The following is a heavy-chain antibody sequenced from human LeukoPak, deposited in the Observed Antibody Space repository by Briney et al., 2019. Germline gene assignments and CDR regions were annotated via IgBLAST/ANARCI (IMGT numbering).Heavy chain of an antibody. CDR3: ARDGITGTRYFHH. Sequence: GGSLRLSCAASGFTFSSYAMHWVRQAPARGLEYVSAISSDGGSTYYANSVKGRFTISRDNSKNTLYLHMGSLRAEDMAVYYCARDGITGTRYFHHWGQGTLVTVSS. J-gene: IGHJ1*01. CDR1: GFTFSSYA. CDR2: ISSDGGST. D-gene: IGHD1-20*01. V-gene: IGHV3-64*01.